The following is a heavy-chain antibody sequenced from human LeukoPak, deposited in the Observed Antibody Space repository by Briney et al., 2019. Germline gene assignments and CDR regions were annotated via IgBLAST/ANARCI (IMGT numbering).Heavy chain of an antibody. D-gene: IGHD6-13*01. J-gene: IGHJ4*02. V-gene: IGHV3-30*02. CDR1: GLTFSSYG. Sequence: GGSLRLSCAASGLTFSSYGMHWVRQAPGKGLEWVAFIRYDGSNKYYADSVKGRFTISRDNSKNTLYLQMNSLRAEDTAVYYCAKDGTWAAVFSPFDYWGQGTLVTVSS. CDR3: AKDGTWAAVFSPFDY. CDR2: IRYDGSNK.